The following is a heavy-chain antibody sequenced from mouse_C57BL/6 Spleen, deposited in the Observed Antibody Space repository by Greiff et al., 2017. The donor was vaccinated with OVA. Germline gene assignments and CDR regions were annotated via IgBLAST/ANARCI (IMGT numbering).Heavy chain of an antibody. CDR3: AREDYGSSFAY. V-gene: IGHV1-61*01. Sequence: QVQLKQPGAELVRPGSSVKLSCKASGYTFTSYWMAWVKQRPGQGLEWIGNIYPSDSETHYNQKFKDKATLTVDKSSSTAYMQLSSLTSEDSAVXYCAREDYGSSFAYWGQGTLVTVSA. J-gene: IGHJ3*01. CDR2: IYPSDSET. D-gene: IGHD1-1*01. CDR1: GYTFTSYW.